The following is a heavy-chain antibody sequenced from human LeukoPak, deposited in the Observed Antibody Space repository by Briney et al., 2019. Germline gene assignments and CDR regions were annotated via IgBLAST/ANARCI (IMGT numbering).Heavy chain of an antibody. CDR2: MNPNSGNT. CDR1: GYTFTSCD. D-gene: IGHD6-19*01. V-gene: IGHV1-8*01. Sequence: ASVKVSCKASGYTFTSCDINWVRQATGQGLEWMGWMNPNSGNTGYAQKFQGRVTMTRNTSISTAYMELSSLRSEDTAVYYCASRPRSGYSIDYWGQGTLVTVSS. J-gene: IGHJ4*02. CDR3: ASRPRSGYSIDY.